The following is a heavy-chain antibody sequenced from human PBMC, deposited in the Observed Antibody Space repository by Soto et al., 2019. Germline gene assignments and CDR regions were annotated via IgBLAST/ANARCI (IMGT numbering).Heavy chain of an antibody. CDR3: ARSLAVAGGFDY. CDR1: GFTFSSYE. D-gene: IGHD6-19*01. J-gene: IGHJ4*02. Sequence: PGGSLRLSCAASGFTFSSYEMNWVRQAPGKGLEWVSYISSSGSTINYADSVKGRFTISRDNAKNSLYLQMNSLRAEDTAVYYCARSLAVAGGFDYWGQGTLVTVSS. V-gene: IGHV3-48*03. CDR2: ISSSGSTI.